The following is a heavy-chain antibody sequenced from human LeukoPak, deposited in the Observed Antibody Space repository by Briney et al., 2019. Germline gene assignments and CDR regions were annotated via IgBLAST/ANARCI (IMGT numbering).Heavy chain of an antibody. J-gene: IGHJ4*02. V-gene: IGHV4-39*01. D-gene: IGHD6-19*01. Sequence: PSETLSLTCTVSGGSISSSSSYWGWIRHPPRKGLEWIGSIYYSGSTYYSPSLKSRVTISVDTSKNQFSLKLNSLTAADTAVYYCARAGNNGWYYFDYWGQGTLVTVSS. CDR2: IYYSGST. CDR1: GGSISSSSSY. CDR3: ARAGNNGWYYFDY.